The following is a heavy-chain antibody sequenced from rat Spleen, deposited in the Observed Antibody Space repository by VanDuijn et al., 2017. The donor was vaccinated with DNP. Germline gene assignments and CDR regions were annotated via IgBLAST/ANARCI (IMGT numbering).Heavy chain of an antibody. J-gene: IGHJ1*01. CDR3: ARYYSGDYWYVDF. CDR1: GFSLSSPG. Sequence: QVQLKESGPGLVQPSRTLSLTCSVSGFSLSSPGVSWIRQPPGKGLEWIAAIWSGGSTDYNSALKSRLSISRDHSKSQVLLKMNSRQTEDTAMYFCARYYSGDYWYVDFWGPGTMVTVSS. D-gene: IGHD1-1*01. V-gene: IGHV2-16*01. CDR2: IWSGGST.